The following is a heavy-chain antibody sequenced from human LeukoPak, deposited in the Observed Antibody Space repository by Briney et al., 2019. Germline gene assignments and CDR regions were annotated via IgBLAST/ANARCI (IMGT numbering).Heavy chain of an antibody. CDR3: VRYDRGAGSNYCGFDY. V-gene: IGHV1-18*01. CDR2: ICVYIGNT. Sequence: ASVKVSCKPSRYTLTIYGISCVRQAPEQGLEWMGWICVYIGNTNYTQTPQGRVTINTDTSTSTAYMGLTSLRSDDTPVYHCVRYDRGAGSNYCGFDYWGQGTLVTVSS. CDR1: RYTLTIYG. J-gene: IGHJ4*02. D-gene: IGHD3-10*01.